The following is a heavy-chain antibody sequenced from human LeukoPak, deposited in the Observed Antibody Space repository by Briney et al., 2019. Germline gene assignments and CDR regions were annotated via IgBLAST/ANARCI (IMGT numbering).Heavy chain of an antibody. J-gene: IGHJ6*03. V-gene: IGHV4-59*01. D-gene: IGHD4-17*01. CDR2: IYYSGST. CDR1: GGSISSYY. CDR3: ARSHDYGDYASFYYYMDV. Sequence: SETLSLTCTVSGGSISSYYWSWIRQPPGKGLEWIGYIYYSGSTNYNPSLKSRVTISVDTSKNQFSLKLSSVTAADTAVYYCARSHDYGDYASFYYYMDVWGKGTTVTVSS.